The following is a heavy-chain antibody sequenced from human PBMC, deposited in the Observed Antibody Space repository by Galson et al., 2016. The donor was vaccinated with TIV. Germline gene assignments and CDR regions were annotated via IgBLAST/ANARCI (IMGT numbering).Heavy chain of an antibody. J-gene: IGHJ5*02. D-gene: IGHD1-26*01. Sequence: SVKVSCKASGHTFTTYGISWVRQAPGQGLEWMGWISGYNGNTNYAQNLQGRVTLTTDTSTSTAYMELRSLRSDDTAMYYCARDRRDLLSGVWFDPWGQGTLVTVSS. CDR1: GHTFTTYG. V-gene: IGHV1-18*01. CDR3: ARDRRDLLSGVWFDP. CDR2: ISGYNGNT.